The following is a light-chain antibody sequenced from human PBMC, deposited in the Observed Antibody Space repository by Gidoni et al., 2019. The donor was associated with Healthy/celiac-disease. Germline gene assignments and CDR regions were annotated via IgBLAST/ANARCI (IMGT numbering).Light chain of an antibody. CDR3: QQYGSSPYT. CDR1: QSVSSSY. Sequence: EIVLTQSPGTLSLSPGERATPSCRASQSVSSSYLAWYQQKPGQAPRLLIYGASSRATGIPDRFSGSGSGTDFTLTISRLEPEDFAVYYCQQYGSSPYTFXXXTKLEIK. J-gene: IGKJ2*01. CDR2: GAS. V-gene: IGKV3-20*01.